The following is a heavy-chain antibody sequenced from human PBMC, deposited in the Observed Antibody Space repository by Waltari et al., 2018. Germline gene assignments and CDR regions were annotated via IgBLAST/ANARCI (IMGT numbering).Heavy chain of an antibody. V-gene: IGHV5-51*01. Sequence: EVQLLQSGAELKKPGTSLKISCQGSGYRFRTSWIAWVRQKPGRGLEWMGIIYPGDSETRYSPSSQGQVILSADKSGSSAYLEWSSLKASDSGMYYCARVPTVTTGFGMDVWGQGTTVIVSS. J-gene: IGHJ6*02. D-gene: IGHD4-17*01. CDR2: IYPGDSET. CDR3: ARVPTVTTGFGMDV. CDR1: GYRFRTSW.